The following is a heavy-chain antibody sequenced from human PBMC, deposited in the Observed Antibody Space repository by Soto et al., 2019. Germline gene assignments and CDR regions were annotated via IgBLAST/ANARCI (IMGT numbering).Heavy chain of an antibody. V-gene: IGHV1-3*01. CDR3: ARAGRDLRDYYGSGSPPSHFDY. D-gene: IGHD3-10*01. CDR2: INAGNGNT. J-gene: IGHJ4*02. CDR1: GYTFTSYA. Sequence: QVQLVQSGAEVKKPGASVKVSCKASGYTFTSYAMHWVRQAPGQRLEWMGWINAGNGNTKYSQKFQGRVTITRDTSASTAYMELSSLRSEDTAVYYCARAGRDLRDYYGSGSPPSHFDYWGQGTLVTVSS.